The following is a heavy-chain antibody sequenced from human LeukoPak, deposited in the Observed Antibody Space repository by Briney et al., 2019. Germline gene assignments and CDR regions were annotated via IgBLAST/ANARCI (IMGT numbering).Heavy chain of an antibody. Sequence: PSETLSLTCTVSGGSISSSSYYWGWIRQPPGKGLEWIGSIYYSGSTYYNPSLKSRVTISVDTSKNQFSLKLSSVTAADTAVYYCSAAILTRRDAFDIWGQGTMVTVSS. V-gene: IGHV4-39*01. CDR3: SAAILTRRDAFDI. D-gene: IGHD3-9*01. J-gene: IGHJ3*02. CDR2: IYYSGST. CDR1: GGSISSSSYY.